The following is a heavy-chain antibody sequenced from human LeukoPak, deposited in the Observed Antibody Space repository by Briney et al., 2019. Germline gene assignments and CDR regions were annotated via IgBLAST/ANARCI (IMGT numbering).Heavy chain of an antibody. CDR3: ASGISSSWYKSGYFQH. V-gene: IGHV4-39*07. Sequence: PAETLSLTCTVSGGSISSSSYYWGWIRPPPGKGLEWIVSIYYSGSTYYNPSLKRRVTISVDTSKNQFSLKLSSVTAADTAVYYCASGISSSWYKSGYFQHWGQGTLVTVSS. CDR2: IYYSGST. D-gene: IGHD6-13*01. CDR1: GGSISSSSYY. J-gene: IGHJ1*01.